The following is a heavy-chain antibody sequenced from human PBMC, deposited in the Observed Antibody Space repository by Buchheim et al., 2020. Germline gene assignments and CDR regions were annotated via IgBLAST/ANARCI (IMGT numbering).Heavy chain of an antibody. V-gene: IGHV3-30-3*01. CDR1: GFTFSSYA. Sequence: QVQLVESGGGVVQPGRSLRLSCAASGFTFSSYAMHWVRQAPGKGLEWVAVISYDGSNKYYADSVKGRFTISRDNSKNTLYLQMNRLRAEDTAVYYWARDQIEYSSSSGFGYWGQGTL. CDR3: ARDQIEYSSSSGFGY. D-gene: IGHD6-6*01. CDR2: ISYDGSNK. J-gene: IGHJ4*02.